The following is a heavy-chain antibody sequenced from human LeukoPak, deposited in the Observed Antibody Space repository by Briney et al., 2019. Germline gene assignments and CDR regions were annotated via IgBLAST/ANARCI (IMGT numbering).Heavy chain of an antibody. Sequence: ASVEVSCKVSGYTLTELSMHWVRQAPGKGLEWMGGFDPEDGETIYAQKFQGRVTMTEDTSTDTAYMELSSLRSEDTAVYYCATIPLDYYDSSGLPSMGDYWGQGTLVTVSS. CDR1: GYTLTELS. D-gene: IGHD3-22*01. J-gene: IGHJ4*02. CDR3: ATIPLDYYDSSGLPSMGDY. V-gene: IGHV1-24*01. CDR2: FDPEDGET.